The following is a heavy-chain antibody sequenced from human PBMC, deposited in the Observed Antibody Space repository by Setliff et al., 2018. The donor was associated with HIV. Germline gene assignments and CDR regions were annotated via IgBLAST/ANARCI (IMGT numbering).Heavy chain of an antibody. CDR1: GGSISSNW. Sequence: ASETLSLTCAVSGGSISSNWWSWVRQSPGKGLEWIGEIYHSGSTHYNPSLQSRVTISVGKSKSQFSLKLNSVTAADTAVYYCGGNGYYSIDYWGQGTLVTVSS. CDR3: GGNGYYSIDY. J-gene: IGHJ4*02. CDR2: IYHSGST. V-gene: IGHV4-4*02. D-gene: IGHD3-22*01.